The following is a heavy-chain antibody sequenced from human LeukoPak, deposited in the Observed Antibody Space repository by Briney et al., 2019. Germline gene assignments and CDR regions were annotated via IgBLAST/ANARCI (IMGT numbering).Heavy chain of an antibody. V-gene: IGHV3-15*01. CDR2: IKSKTDDGTT. D-gene: IGHD3-22*01. CDR1: GFTFSNAW. J-gene: IGHJ4*02. CDR3: TTDSSGYDY. Sequence: GSLRLSCAASGFTFSNAWMSWVRQAPGKGLEWVGRIKSKTDDGTTDYAAPVKGRFTISRDDSKNTLYLQMNSLKTEDTAVYYCTTDSSGYDYWGQGTLVTVSS.